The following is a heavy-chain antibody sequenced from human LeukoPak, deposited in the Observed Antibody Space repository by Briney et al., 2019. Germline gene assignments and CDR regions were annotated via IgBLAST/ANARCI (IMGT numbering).Heavy chain of an antibody. Sequence: SETLSLTCTVSGGSISSYYWSWIRQPPGKGLEWIGYIYYSGSTYYNPSRKGRVTISVDTSKNQFSLKLSSVTAADTAVYYCAGEYSSSWYSRYYYYGMDVWGQGTTVTVSS. CDR2: IYYSGST. J-gene: IGHJ6*02. D-gene: IGHD6-13*01. CDR3: AGEYSSSWYSRYYYYGMDV. V-gene: IGHV4-59*12. CDR1: GGSISSYY.